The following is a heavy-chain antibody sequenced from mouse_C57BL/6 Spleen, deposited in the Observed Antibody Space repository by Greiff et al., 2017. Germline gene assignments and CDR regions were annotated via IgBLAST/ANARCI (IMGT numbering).Heavy chain of an antibody. D-gene: IGHD1-1*01. V-gene: IGHV1-58*01. CDR2: LYIGNGYT. Sequence: EVKLQESGAELVRPGSSVKMSCKTSGYTFTSYGINWVKQRPGQGLEWIGYLYIGNGYTEYNEKVKGQATLTSDKSSRTAYMQLSSLTSEDSAIYFCARTGYGSSYSFLYYAMDYWGQGTSGTVSS. CDR3: ARTGYGSSYSFLYYAMDY. J-gene: IGHJ4*01. CDR1: GYTFTSYG.